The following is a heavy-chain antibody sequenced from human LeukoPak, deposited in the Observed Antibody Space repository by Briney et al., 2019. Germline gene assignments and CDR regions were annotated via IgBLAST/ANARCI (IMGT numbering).Heavy chain of an antibody. D-gene: IGHD5/OR15-5a*01. Sequence: GESLKISCQGSGYSFTDYWIGWVRQMPGKGLEWMGINPGDSDTRYSPSFQGQVTISADKSITTAYLQWSSLKASDTAMYYCARRRDIVSTATGTSGPTDYWGQGTLVTVSS. J-gene: IGHJ4*02. CDR2: NPGDSDT. CDR3: ARRRDIVSTATGTSGPTDY. CDR1: GYSFTDYW. V-gene: IGHV5-51*01.